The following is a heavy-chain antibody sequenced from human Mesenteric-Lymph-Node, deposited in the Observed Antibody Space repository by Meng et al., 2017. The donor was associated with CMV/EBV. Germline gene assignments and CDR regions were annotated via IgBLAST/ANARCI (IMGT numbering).Heavy chain of an antibody. D-gene: IGHD5-18*01. Sequence: GGSLRLSCAASGFTFSSYGMHWVRQAPGKGLEWVAFIWYDGSNKYYADSVKGRFTISRDNSKNTLYLQMNSLRAEDTAVFYCAKDGHSRRYSYGYDWGQGTLVTISS. V-gene: IGHV3-30*02. CDR1: GFTFSSYG. J-gene: IGHJ4*02. CDR3: AKDGHSRRYSYGYD. CDR2: IWYDGSNK.